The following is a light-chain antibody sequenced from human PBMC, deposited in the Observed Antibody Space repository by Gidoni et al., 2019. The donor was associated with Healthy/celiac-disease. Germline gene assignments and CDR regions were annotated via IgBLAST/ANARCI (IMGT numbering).Light chain of an antibody. Sequence: QSVLTQPPSVSAATGQKVTISCSGSSSNIGNNYVSWYQQLPGTAPKLLIYDNNKRPSVIPDRFSGSKSGTSATLGITGLQTGDEADYYCGTWDSSLSAYVFGTGTKVTVL. CDR1: SSNIGNNY. CDR2: DNN. J-gene: IGLJ1*01. V-gene: IGLV1-51*01. CDR3: GTWDSSLSAYV.